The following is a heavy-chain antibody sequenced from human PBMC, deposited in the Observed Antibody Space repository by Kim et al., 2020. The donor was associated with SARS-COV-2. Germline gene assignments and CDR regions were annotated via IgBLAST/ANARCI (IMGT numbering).Heavy chain of an antibody. J-gene: IGHJ4*02. CDR3: AKVRQPYCGGDCYSFDY. V-gene: IGHV3-23*01. D-gene: IGHD2-21*01. Sequence: TGRFTISRDDSKNPLYLQMNSLSAEDTAVYYCAKVRQPYCGGDCYSFDYWGQGTLGTVSS.